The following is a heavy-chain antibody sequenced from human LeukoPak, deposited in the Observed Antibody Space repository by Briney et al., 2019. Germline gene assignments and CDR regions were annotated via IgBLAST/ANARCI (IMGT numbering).Heavy chain of an antibody. Sequence: GGSLRLSCAASGFTFSSYAMSWVRQAPGKGLEWVSAISGSGGSTYYADSVKGRFTISRDNAKNSLYLQMNSLRVEDTAVYYCAREERESGGWDVWGQGTTVTVSS. CDR2: ISGSGGST. CDR3: AREERESGGWDV. J-gene: IGHJ6*02. CDR1: GFTFSSYA. V-gene: IGHV3-23*01. D-gene: IGHD1-1*01.